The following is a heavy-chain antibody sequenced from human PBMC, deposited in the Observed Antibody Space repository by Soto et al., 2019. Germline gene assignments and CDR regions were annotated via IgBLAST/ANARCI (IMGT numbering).Heavy chain of an antibody. Sequence: GGSLRLSCAASGFTFSSYWMSWVRQAPGKGLEWVANIKQDGSEKYYVDSVKGRFTISRDNAKNSLYLQMNSLRAEDTAVYYCARDLGGRLGAYGMDVWGQGTTVTVSS. CDR3: ARDLGGRLGAYGMDV. J-gene: IGHJ6*02. CDR2: IKQDGSEK. D-gene: IGHD2-15*01. CDR1: GFTFSSYW. V-gene: IGHV3-7*01.